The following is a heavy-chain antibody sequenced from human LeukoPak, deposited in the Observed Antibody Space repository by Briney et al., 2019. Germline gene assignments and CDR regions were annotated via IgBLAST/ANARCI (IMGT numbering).Heavy chain of an antibody. J-gene: IGHJ5*02. CDR3: ARSGPSMIVVVSTRDWFDP. D-gene: IGHD3-22*01. CDR1: GYTFIGYY. Sequence: ASVKVSCKASGYTFIGYYMHWVRQAPGQGLEWMGWINPNSGDTNYAQRFQGRVTMTRDMSISTAYMELSRLRSDDTAVYYCARSGPSMIVVVSTRDWFDPWGQGTLVTVSS. V-gene: IGHV1-2*02. CDR2: INPNSGDT.